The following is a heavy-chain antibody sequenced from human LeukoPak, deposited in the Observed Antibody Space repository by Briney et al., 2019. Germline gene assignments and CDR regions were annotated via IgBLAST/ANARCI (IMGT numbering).Heavy chain of an antibody. J-gene: IGHJ2*01. D-gene: IGHD3-22*01. CDR3: ARDLGYYDSSGYQAYWYFDL. V-gene: IGHV4-59*01. CDR1: GGSISSYY. Sequence: SETLSLTCTVSGGSISSYYWSWIRQPPGKGLEWIGYIYYSGSTNYNPSLKSRVTISVDTSKNQFSLKLSSVTAADTAVYYCARDLGYYDSSGYQAYWYFDLWGHGTLVTVSS. CDR2: IYYSGST.